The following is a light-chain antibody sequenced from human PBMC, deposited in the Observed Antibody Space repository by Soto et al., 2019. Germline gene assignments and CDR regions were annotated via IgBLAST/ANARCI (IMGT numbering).Light chain of an antibody. CDR1: ESIGTF. J-gene: IGKJ1*01. Sequence: EVVMTQSPATLSVSPGERATLSCRASESIGTFFAWYQQKPGQAPRLLIYDASNRATGIPARFSGSGSGTDFTLTISSLEPEDFAVYYCQQCYNWPQWTFGQGTKVDIK. V-gene: IGKV3-11*01. CDR2: DAS. CDR3: QQCYNWPQWT.